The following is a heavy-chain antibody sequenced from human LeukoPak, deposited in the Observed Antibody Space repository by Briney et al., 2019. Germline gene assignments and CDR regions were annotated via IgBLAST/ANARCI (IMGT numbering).Heavy chain of an antibody. Sequence: SGGSLRLSCAASGFILSDYNMNWVRQAPGKGLQWVSFIAISATYITYADSVKGRFTNSRDNAKNSLYLQMNSLRAEDTAVYYCARDLSATARAYDYWGQGTLVTVSS. D-gene: IGHD1-26*01. J-gene: IGHJ4*02. V-gene: IGHV3-21*01. CDR3: ARDLSATARAYDY. CDR1: GFILSDYN. CDR2: IAISATYI.